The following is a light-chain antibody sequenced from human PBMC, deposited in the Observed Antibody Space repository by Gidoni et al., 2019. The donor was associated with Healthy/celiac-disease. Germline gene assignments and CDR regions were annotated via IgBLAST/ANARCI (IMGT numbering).Light chain of an antibody. CDR1: QSVSSSY. V-gene: IGKV3-20*01. Sequence: EIVLTQSPRTLSLSPGERATLSCRASQSVSSSYLAWYQQKPGQAPRLLIYGASSRATGIPDRFSGSGSGTDFTLTISRLEPEDFAVYYCQQYGSSPFTFGPXTKVDIK. CDR3: QQYGSSPFT. J-gene: IGKJ3*01. CDR2: GAS.